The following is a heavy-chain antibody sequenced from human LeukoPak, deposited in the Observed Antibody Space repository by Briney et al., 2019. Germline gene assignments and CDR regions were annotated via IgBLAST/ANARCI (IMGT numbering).Heavy chain of an antibody. Sequence: ASVKVSCKASGYTFTSYGISWVRQAPGQGLEWMGWISVYNGNTKYAQKLQGRVTMTTDTFTSTAYMELMSLRSDDTAVYYCARVLSSTSCYGFDYWGQGTLVTVSS. V-gene: IGHV1-18*01. CDR1: GYTFTSYG. J-gene: IGHJ4*02. CDR2: ISVYNGNT. D-gene: IGHD2-2*01. CDR3: ARVLSSTSCYGFDY.